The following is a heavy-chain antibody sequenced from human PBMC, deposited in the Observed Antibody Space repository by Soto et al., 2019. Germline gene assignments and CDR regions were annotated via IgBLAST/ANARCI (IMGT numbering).Heavy chain of an antibody. D-gene: IGHD2-15*01. CDR2: ISAYNGNT. Sequence: ASVQVSCQASGYTFTSYGISWVRQAPGQGLDWMGWISAYNGNTKYAQDPQGRVTMTTDTSTSTAYMELRSLRSDDTAMYYCARFSGGSYNTYYFYYGMDVWGQGTTVTVSS. J-gene: IGHJ6*02. V-gene: IGHV1-18*04. CDR3: ARFSGGSYNTYYFYYGMDV. CDR1: GYTFTSYG.